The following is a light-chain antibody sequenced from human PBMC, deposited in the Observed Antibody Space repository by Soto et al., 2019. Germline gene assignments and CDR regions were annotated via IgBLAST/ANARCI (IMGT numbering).Light chain of an antibody. CDR3: RQYGSSRT. CDR2: GAS. V-gene: IGKV3-20*01. J-gene: IGKJ1*01. Sequence: EIVLTQSPGTLSLSPGERATLSCRASQSVSSSYLTWYQQKPGQAPRLLIYGASSRATGIPDSFSGSGSGTDLTLTISRLETEDFVVYYWRQYGSSRTFGEVTKVDIK. CDR1: QSVSSSY.